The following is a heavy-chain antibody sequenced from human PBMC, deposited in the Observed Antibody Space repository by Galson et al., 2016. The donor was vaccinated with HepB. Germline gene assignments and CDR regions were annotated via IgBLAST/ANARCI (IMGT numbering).Heavy chain of an antibody. CDR3: ARDRGSYPDFGDDYYMDV. D-gene: IGHD3/OR15-3a*01. J-gene: IGHJ6*03. V-gene: IGHV4-4*07. Sequence: ATLSLTCTVSGGAISRYSWAWIRHPAGKGLEWIGRISPTSSTNYNPSLQSRITMSIDTSKDHFTLNLRSVTAADTAVYYCARDRGSYPDFGDDYYMDVWGKGTTVTVSS. CDR2: ISPTSST. CDR1: GGAISRYS.